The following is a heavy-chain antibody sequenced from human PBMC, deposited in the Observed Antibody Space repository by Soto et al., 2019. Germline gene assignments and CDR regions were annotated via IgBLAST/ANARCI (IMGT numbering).Heavy chain of an antibody. CDR2: IVVGSGNT. CDR3: AARGIDCSSTSCPTYYYYYMDV. CDR1: GFTFTSSA. J-gene: IGHJ6*03. V-gene: IGHV1-58*02. Sequence: SVKVSCKASGFTFTSSAMQWVRQARGQRLEWIGWIVVGSGNTNYAQKFQERVTITRDMSTSTAYMELSSLRSEDTAVYYCAARGIDCSSTSCPTYYYYYMDVWGKGTKVTVSS. D-gene: IGHD2-2*01.